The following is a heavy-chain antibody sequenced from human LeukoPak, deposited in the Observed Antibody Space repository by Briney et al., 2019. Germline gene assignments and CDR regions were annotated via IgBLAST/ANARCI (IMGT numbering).Heavy chain of an antibody. J-gene: IGHJ4*02. Sequence: PGGSLRLSCAASRFTFSSCAMSWVRQAPGKGLEWVSSISGSGGSTYYADSVKGRFTISRDNSKNTLYLQTNSLRAEDTAVYYCAKSSYYDSSGFYREYYFDYWGQGTLVTVSS. CDR2: ISGSGGST. V-gene: IGHV3-23*01. CDR3: AKSSYYDSSGFYREYYFDY. CDR1: RFTFSSCA. D-gene: IGHD3-22*01.